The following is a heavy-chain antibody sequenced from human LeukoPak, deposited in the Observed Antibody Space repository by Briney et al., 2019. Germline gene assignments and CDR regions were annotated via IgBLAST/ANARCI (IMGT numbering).Heavy chain of an antibody. Sequence: GGSLRLSCAASGFTFSSYSMNWVRQAPGKGLEWVSSISSSSSYIYYADSVKGRFTISRDNAKNSLYLQMNSLRAEDTAVYYCARGITGTNMDVWGKGTTVTVSS. CDR2: ISSSSSYI. CDR3: ARGITGTNMDV. V-gene: IGHV3-21*01. D-gene: IGHD1-7*01. CDR1: GFTFSSYS. J-gene: IGHJ6*03.